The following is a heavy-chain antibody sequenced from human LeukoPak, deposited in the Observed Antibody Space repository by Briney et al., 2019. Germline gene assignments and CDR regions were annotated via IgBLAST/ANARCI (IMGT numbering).Heavy chain of an antibody. Sequence: SETLSLTCTVSGGSINSTSNYWGWIRQPPGKGLEWIGSIYYSGSTSYNPSLKSRVTISVDTSKNQFSLKLSSVTAADTAVYFCAGDYGDYYFDYWGQGTLVTVTS. CDR1: GGSINSTSNY. V-gene: IGHV4-39*07. D-gene: IGHD4-17*01. CDR3: AGDYGDYYFDY. CDR2: IYYSGST. J-gene: IGHJ4*02.